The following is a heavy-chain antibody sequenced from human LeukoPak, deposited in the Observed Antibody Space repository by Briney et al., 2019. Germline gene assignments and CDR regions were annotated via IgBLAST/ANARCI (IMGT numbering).Heavy chain of an antibody. D-gene: IGHD3-9*01. V-gene: IGHV4-59*01. J-gene: IGHJ5*02. CDR2: IYDSGST. Sequence: SETLSLTCTVSGCSISSYYWSWIRQSPGKGLEWIGYIYDSGSTNYNPSLKSRVTISVDTSRSQFSLKLSSVTAADTAVYYCAREVYNILTGSGDNWFDPWGQGTLVTVSS. CDR1: GCSISSYY. CDR3: AREVYNILTGSGDNWFDP.